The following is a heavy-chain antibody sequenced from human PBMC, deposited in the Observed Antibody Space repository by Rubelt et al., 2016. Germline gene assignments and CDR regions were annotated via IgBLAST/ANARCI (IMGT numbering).Heavy chain of an antibody. CDR3: ARAWDYTSSLYYFDY. V-gene: IGHV3-7*01. J-gene: IGHJ4*02. D-gene: IGHD4-11*01. CDR1: GFSFGSHW. CDR2: IQQLGSEK. Sequence: GGSLRLSCVGSGFSFGSHWMSWVRQAPGKGLEWVASIQQLGSEKHYVESVRARFTISRDDARRSLFLQMKSLRAEDTAVYYCARAWDYTSSLYYFDYWGQGTLVTVSS.